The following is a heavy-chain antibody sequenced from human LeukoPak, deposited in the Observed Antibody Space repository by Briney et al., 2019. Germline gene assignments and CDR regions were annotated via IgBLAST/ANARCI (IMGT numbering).Heavy chain of an antibody. D-gene: IGHD1-26*01. Sequence: SETLSLTCTVSGGSLSGYYWSWIRQPAGKGLEWIGRIYTSGSTYYNPSLKSRVTMLIDPSKNHFSLKLTSVTAADTAVYYCARSYIVGSTQFYFDSWGQGTLITVSS. CDR1: GGSLSGYY. V-gene: IGHV4-4*07. CDR3: ARSYIVGSTQFYFDS. J-gene: IGHJ4*02. CDR2: IYTSGST.